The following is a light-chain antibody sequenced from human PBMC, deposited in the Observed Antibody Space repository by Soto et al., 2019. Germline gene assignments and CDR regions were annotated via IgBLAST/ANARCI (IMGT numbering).Light chain of an antibody. CDR3: QQANSSPRT. CDR1: QGSSSW. J-gene: IGKJ4*01. Sequence: DLQMTRSPSSVSASXXDRVXITCQASQGSSSWLAWDQQKPGKAPKXXIYSASSLQRGGPSMFSGSGSGTDFTLTISSLQPEDFATYYCQQANSSPRTFGGGTKVEIK. V-gene: IGKV1-12*01. CDR2: SAS.